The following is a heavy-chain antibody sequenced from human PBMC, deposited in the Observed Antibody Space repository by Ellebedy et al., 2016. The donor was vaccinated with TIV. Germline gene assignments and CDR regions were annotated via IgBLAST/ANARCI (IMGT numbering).Heavy chain of an antibody. J-gene: IGHJ3*02. CDR2: INQDGREK. D-gene: IGHD4-17*01. Sequence: GGSLRLSCAASGFSFRSYWMAWVRQAPGKGLEWVANINQDGREKHYVDSVKGRFTISRDNAKNSLYLQMNSLRVEDTAVYYCATDGSYGDYLSPTHAFVIWGQGTMVTVSS. CDR1: GFSFRSYW. CDR3: ATDGSYGDYLSPTHAFVI. V-gene: IGHV3-7*01.